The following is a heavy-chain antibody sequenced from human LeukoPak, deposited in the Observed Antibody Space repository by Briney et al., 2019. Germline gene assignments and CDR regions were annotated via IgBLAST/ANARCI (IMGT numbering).Heavy chain of an antibody. CDR3: ARDLIGCGSTGCFFDY. J-gene: IGHJ4*02. V-gene: IGHV1-2*06. D-gene: IGHD2-2*01. CDR2: INSNTGGT. CDR1: GYTFTGSY. Sequence: ASVKVSCKPSGYTFTGSYVHWVRRAPGRDLEWMGRINSNTGGTTYIQKFQGRVTMTRDTSISTAYMELTRLTSDDTAVYYCARDLIGCGSTGCFFDYWGQGTLVTVSS.